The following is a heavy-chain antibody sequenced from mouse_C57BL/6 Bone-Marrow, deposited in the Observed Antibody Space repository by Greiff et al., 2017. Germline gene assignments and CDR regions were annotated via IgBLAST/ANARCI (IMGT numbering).Heavy chain of an antibody. Sequence: QVQLQQPGAELVRPGSSVKLSCKASGYTFTSYWMDWVKQRPGQGLEWIGNIYSSDSETHYNQKFKDKATLTVDKSSSTAYMLLSSLTSEDSAVYYCARERLLASDRIFDYWGQGTTLTVSS. CDR1: GYTFTSYW. J-gene: IGHJ2*01. D-gene: IGHD2-3*01. CDR3: ARERLLASDRIFDY. V-gene: IGHV1-61*01. CDR2: IYSSDSET.